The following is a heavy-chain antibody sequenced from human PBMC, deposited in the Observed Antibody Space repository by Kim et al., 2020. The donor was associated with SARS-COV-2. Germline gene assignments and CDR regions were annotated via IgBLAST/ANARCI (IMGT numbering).Heavy chain of an antibody. CDR3: ARHDYLSLAARPHFDY. CDR2: IYYSGST. D-gene: IGHD6-6*01. Sequence: SETLSLTCTVSGGSISSSSYYWGWIRQPPGKGLEWIGSIYYSGSTYYNPFLKSRVTISVDTSKNQFSLKLSSVTAADTAGYYCARHDYLSLAARPHFDYWGQGTLVTVSS. V-gene: IGHV4-39*01. CDR1: GGSISSSSYY. J-gene: IGHJ4*02.